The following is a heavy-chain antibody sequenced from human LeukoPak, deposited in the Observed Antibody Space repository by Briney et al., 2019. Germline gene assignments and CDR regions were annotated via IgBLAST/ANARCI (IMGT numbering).Heavy chain of an antibody. D-gene: IGHD3-10*01. J-gene: IGHJ4*02. CDR1: SGSINSSSYY. Sequence: SETVSLTCTVSSGSINSSSYYWRSIRQPPGKGLGRNGKSYYSGTTYYDQSLKSRVTISVDTSKNEFSLKLSFGTAADTAVYYCARQGSGYFDYWGQGTLVTVSS. CDR2: SYYSGTT. V-gene: IGHV4-39*01. CDR3: ARQGSGYFDY.